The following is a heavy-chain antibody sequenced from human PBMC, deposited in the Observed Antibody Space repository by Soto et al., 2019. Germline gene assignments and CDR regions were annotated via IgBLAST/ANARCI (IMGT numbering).Heavy chain of an antibody. CDR3: ARDPRLYGSGSLQVPNYYYYYGMDV. CDR2: IWYDGSNK. Sequence: GSLRLSCAASGFTFSSYGMHWVRQAPGKGLEWVAVIWYDGSNKYYADSVKGRFTISRDNSKNTLYLQMNSLRAEDTAVYYCARDPRLYGSGSLQVPNYYYYYGMDVWGQGTTVTVSS. J-gene: IGHJ6*02. CDR1: GFTFSSYG. V-gene: IGHV3-33*01. D-gene: IGHD3-10*01.